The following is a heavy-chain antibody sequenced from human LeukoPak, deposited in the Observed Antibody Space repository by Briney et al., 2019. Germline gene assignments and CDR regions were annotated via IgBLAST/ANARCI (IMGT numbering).Heavy chain of an antibody. V-gene: IGHV1-69*04. J-gene: IGHJ4*02. CDR1: GGTFSSYA. CDR3: ARGVSTVGSSTTRFDY. D-gene: IGHD6-13*01. CDR2: IIPILGIA. Sequence: ASVKVSCKASGGTFSSYAISWVRQAPGQGLEWMGRIIPILGIANYAQKFQGRVTITADKSTSTAYMELSSLRSEDTAVYYCARGVSTVGSSTTRFDYWGQGTLVTVSS.